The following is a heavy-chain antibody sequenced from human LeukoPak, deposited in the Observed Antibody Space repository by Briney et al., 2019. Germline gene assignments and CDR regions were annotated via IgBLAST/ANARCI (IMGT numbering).Heavy chain of an antibody. CDR3: ANRGKTVTTLDY. Sequence: GGSLRLSCAASGFTFSNYAMSWFRQAPGKGLDWVSGISGSGGTTYYADSVKGRFTISRDNSKNTLYLQMNSLRAEDTAVYYCANRGKTVTTLDYWGQGTLVTVSS. J-gene: IGHJ4*02. CDR2: ISGSGGTT. V-gene: IGHV3-23*01. CDR1: GFTFSNYA. D-gene: IGHD4-17*01.